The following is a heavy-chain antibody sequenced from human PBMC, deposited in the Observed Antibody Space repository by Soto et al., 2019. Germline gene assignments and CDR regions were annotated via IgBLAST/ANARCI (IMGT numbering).Heavy chain of an antibody. CDR3: AREGNLGRWLQPLDF. CDR1: GDSISAYS. J-gene: IGHJ4*02. V-gene: IGHV4-59*01. D-gene: IGHD5-12*01. CDR2: IHYNGNT. Sequence: SETLSLTCTVSGDSISAYSWSWVRQPPGKGLEWIGNIHYNGNTKYNPSLKSRVTMSLDTSKNQFSLRLISVTAADTAKYFCAREGNLGRWLQPLDFWGQGTLVTVST.